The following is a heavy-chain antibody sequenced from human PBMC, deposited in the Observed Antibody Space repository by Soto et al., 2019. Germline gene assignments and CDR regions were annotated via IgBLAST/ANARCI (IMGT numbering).Heavy chain of an antibody. CDR1: GFTFSSYG. CDR3: AILRFLEADSDY. J-gene: IGHJ4*02. D-gene: IGHD3-3*01. Sequence: GGSLRLSCAASGFTFSSYGMHWVRQAPGKGLEWVAVISYDGSNKYYADSVKGRFTISRDNSKNTLYLQMNSLRAEDTAVYYCAILRFLEADSDYWGQGTLVNVSS. CDR2: ISYDGSNK. V-gene: IGHV3-30*03.